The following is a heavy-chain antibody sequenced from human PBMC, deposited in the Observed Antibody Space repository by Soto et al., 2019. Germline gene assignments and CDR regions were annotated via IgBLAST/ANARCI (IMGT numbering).Heavy chain of an antibody. CDR1: GCTFSSYA. D-gene: IGHD2-15*01. Sequence: GASVKVSCKASGCTFSSYAISWVRQAPGQGLEWMGGIIPIFGTANYAQKFQGRVTITADESTSTAYMELSSLRSEDTAVYYCASYVVGCSGGSCYRYYYYGMDVWGQGTTVTVSS. J-gene: IGHJ6*02. CDR3: ASYVVGCSGGSCYRYYYYGMDV. CDR2: IIPIFGTA. V-gene: IGHV1-69*13.